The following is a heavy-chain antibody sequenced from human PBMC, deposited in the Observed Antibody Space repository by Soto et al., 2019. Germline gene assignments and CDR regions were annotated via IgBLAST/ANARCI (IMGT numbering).Heavy chain of an antibody. D-gene: IGHD3-10*01. Sequence: ASVKVSCKASGYTFTGYYMHWVRQAPGQGLEWMGWINPNSGGTNYAQKFQGWVTMTRDTSISTAYMELSRLRSDDTAVYYCARSTITMVRGVNHYYGMDVWGQGTTVTVSS. V-gene: IGHV1-2*04. J-gene: IGHJ6*02. CDR3: ARSTITMVRGVNHYYGMDV. CDR2: INPNSGGT. CDR1: GYTFTGYY.